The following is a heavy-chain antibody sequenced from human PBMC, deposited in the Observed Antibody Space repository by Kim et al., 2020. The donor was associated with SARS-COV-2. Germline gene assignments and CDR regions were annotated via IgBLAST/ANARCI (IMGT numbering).Heavy chain of an antibody. J-gene: IGHJ3*02. CDR2: IYYSGST. CDR3: ARDSGYYDSSGYRLYAFDI. V-gene: IGHV4-31*03. CDR1: GGSISSGGYY. Sequence: SETLSLTCTVSGGSISSGGYYWSWIRQHPGKGLEWIGYIYYSGSTYYNPSLKSRVTISVDTSKNQFSLKLSSVTAADTAVYYCARDSGYYDSSGYRLYAFDIWGQGTMVTVSS. D-gene: IGHD3-22*01.